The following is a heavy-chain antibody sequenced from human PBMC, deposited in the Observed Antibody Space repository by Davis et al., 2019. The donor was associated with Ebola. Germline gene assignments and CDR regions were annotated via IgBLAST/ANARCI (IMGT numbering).Heavy chain of an antibody. V-gene: IGHV3-23*01. CDR1: GFSFSTYA. J-gene: IGHJ3*01. D-gene: IGHD6-19*01. Sequence: PGGSLRLSCEASGFSFSTYAMTWVRQAPGKGLEWVSTLGLSADTYYADSVKGRFTISRDNSKNTLHLQMNSLRVEDTAIYYCAKDTSNVWFDVWGQGTMVTVSS. CDR3: AKDTSNVWFDV. CDR2: LGLSADT.